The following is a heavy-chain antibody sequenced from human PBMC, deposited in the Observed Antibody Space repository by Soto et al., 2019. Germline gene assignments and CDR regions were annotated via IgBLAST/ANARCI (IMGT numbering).Heavy chain of an antibody. CDR3: AREYTYGSNFFDC. J-gene: IGHJ4*02. CDR2: VSHCWSI. CDR1: GGSISSAAYY. V-gene: IGHV4-31*01. D-gene: IGHD5-18*01. Sequence: SETLSLTCTVSGGSISSAAYYWSWIRQHPGKGLEWIGYVSHCWSIYYNPSLKSLVIISVDMSKNQFSLSLTSVTAADTAVYYCAREYTYGSNFFDCWGQGALVTVS.